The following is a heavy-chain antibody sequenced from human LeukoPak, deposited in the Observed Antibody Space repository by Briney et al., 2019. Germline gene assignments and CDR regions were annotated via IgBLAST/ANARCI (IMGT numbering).Heavy chain of an antibody. CDR3: AKDQDSRYYYGSGLDY. CDR2: IRYDGSNK. Sequence: PGGSLRLXCAASGFTFSSYGMHWVRQAPGKGLEWVAFIRYDGSNKYYADSVKGRFTISRDNSKNTLYLQMNSLRAEDTAVYYCAKDQDSRYYYGSGLDYWGQGTLVTVSS. V-gene: IGHV3-30*02. J-gene: IGHJ4*02. CDR1: GFTFSSYG. D-gene: IGHD3-10*01.